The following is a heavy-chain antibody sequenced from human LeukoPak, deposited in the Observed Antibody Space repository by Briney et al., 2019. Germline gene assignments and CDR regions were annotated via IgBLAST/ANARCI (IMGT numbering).Heavy chain of an antibody. J-gene: IGHJ6*02. CDR3: AKGREWLASYYYYYGMDV. CDR2: SYSGSTT. Sequence: GGSLRLSCSASGFTVSSNSMNWVRQAPGKGLEWVSISYSGSTTYYADSVKGRFTISRDNSKNTLYLQMNSLRAEDTAVYYCAKGREWLASYYYYYGMDVWGQGTTVTVSS. D-gene: IGHD6-19*01. CDR1: GFTVSSNS. V-gene: IGHV3-66*01.